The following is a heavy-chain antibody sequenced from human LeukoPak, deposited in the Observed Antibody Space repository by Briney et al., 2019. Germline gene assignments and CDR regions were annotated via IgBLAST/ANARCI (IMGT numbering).Heavy chain of an antibody. CDR1: GFTFISYG. Sequence: GGSLRLSCAAPGFTFISYGMSWVRQAPGKGLGWVSGITGSGGSTYYADSVKGRFTISRDNSKNTLYLQINSLRAEDTAVYYCAKDRLAYSYAQPFDYWGQGTLVTVSS. CDR2: ITGSGGST. CDR3: AKDRLAYSYAQPFDY. J-gene: IGHJ4*02. D-gene: IGHD5-18*01. V-gene: IGHV3-23*01.